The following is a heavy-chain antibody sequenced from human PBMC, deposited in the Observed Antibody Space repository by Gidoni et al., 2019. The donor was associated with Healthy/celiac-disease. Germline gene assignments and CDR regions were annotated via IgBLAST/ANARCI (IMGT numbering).Heavy chain of an antibody. CDR3: ARVTIFGVVIDAFDI. J-gene: IGHJ3*02. Sequence: EVQLVESGGCLVQPGGSLRLSCAASGFTFSSYWMHWFRQAPGKGLVWVSRINSDGSSTSYADSVKGRFTISRDNAKNTLYLQMNSLRAEDTAVYYCARVTIFGVVIDAFDIWGQGTMVTVSS. CDR1: GFTFSSYW. CDR2: INSDGSST. V-gene: IGHV3-74*01. D-gene: IGHD3-3*01.